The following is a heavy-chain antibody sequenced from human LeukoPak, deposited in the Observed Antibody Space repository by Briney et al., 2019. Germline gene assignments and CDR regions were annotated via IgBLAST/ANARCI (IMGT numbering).Heavy chain of an antibody. CDR2: IGSSSSYI. CDR1: GFTFSSYS. J-gene: IGHJ3*02. CDR3: ARDYTIFGVADAFDI. Sequence: GGSLRLSCAASGFTFSSYSMNWVRQAPGKGLEWVSSIGSSSSYIYYADSVKGRFTISRDNAKNSLYLQMNSLRAEDTAVYYCARDYTIFGVADAFDIWGQGTMVTVSS. V-gene: IGHV3-21*01. D-gene: IGHD3-3*01.